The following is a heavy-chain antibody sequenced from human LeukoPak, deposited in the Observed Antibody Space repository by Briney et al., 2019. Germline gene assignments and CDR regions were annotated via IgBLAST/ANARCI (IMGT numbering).Heavy chain of an antibody. Sequence: GGTLRLSCAASGFTFSSYGMSWVRQAPGKGLEWVSTISGSGGSTYYADSVKGRFTISRDNSKNMLYLQMNSLRAEDTAIYYCSKGGDFDWFYYYFEFWGQGTLVTVSS. CDR1: GFTFSSYG. J-gene: IGHJ4*02. CDR2: ISGSGGST. V-gene: IGHV3-23*01. D-gene: IGHD3-9*01. CDR3: SKGGDFDWFYYYFEF.